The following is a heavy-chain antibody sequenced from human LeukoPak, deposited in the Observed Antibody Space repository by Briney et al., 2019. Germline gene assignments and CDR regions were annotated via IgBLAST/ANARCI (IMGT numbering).Heavy chain of an antibody. D-gene: IGHD4-23*01. CDR2: ISSDSRYI. CDR1: GFTFSFYS. J-gene: IGHJ6*02. Sequence: GGSLRLSCAASGFTFSFYSMNWVRQAPGKGLEWVSYISSDSRYIYYADSVKGRFTISRDNAKNSLYLQMNSLRAEDTAVYYCATDYAGNSLWYYYGLGVWGQGTTVTVSS. V-gene: IGHV3-21*01. CDR3: ATDYAGNSLWYYYGLGV.